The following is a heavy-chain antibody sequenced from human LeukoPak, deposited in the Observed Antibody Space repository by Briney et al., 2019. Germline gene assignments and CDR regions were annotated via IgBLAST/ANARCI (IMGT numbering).Heavy chain of an antibody. J-gene: IGHJ4*02. CDR1: GFTFSSYG. D-gene: IGHD3-10*01. Sequence: PGGSLRLSCAASGFTFSSYGMHWVRQAPGKGLEWVAVISYDGSNKYYADSVKGRFTISRDNSKNTLYLQMNSLRAEDTAVYYCAKEFFGAVRGVIGYFDYWGQGTLVTVSS. CDR2: ISYDGSNK. V-gene: IGHV3-30*18. CDR3: AKEFFGAVRGVIGYFDY.